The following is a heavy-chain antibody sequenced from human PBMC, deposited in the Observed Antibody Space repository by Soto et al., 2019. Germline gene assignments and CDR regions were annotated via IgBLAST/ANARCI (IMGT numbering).Heavy chain of an antibody. V-gene: IGHV4-34*01. J-gene: IGHJ6*02. D-gene: IGHD6-13*01. CDR3: ARGGGSSWYGYYGMDV. CDR2: INHSGST. Sequence: SETLSLTCAVYGGSFSGYYWSWIRQPPGKGLEWIGEINHSGSTNYNPSLKSRVTISVDTSKNQFSLKLSSVTAADTAVYYCARGGGSSWYGYYGMDVWGQGTTVT. CDR1: GGSFSGYY.